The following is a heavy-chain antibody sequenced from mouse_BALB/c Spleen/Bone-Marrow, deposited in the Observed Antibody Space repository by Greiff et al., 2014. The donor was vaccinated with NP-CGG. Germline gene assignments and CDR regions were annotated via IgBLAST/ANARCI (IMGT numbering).Heavy chain of an antibody. CDR2: INPYNDYT. Sequence: SGAELVRPGASVKISCKAFGYTFTDYHINWVKQRPGQGLDWIGYINPYNDYTNYNQKFKGKATLIVDKSSSTAYMELSSLTSEDSAVFYCARHGSSYVRFAYWGQGTLVTVSA. D-gene: IGHD1-1*01. V-gene: IGHV1S45*01. CDR1: GYTFTDYH. J-gene: IGHJ3*01. CDR3: ARHGSSYVRFAY.